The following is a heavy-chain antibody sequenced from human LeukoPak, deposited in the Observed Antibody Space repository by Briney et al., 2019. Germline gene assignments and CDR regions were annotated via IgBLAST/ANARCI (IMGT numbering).Heavy chain of an antibody. J-gene: IGHJ4*02. V-gene: IGHV3-21*01. D-gene: IGHD5-18*01. CDR1: GFTFSNYA. Sequence: AGGSLRLSCAASGFTFSNYAMSWVRQAPGKGLEWVISGSGSNTYYADSVKGRFTISRDNAKNSLYLQMNSLRAEDTAVYYCATEDTAGAYFDYWGQGTLVTVSS. CDR3: ATEDTAGAYFDY. CDR2: SGSGSNT.